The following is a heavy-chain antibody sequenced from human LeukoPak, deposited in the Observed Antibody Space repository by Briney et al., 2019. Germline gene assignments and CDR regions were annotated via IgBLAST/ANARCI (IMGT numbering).Heavy chain of an antibody. CDR1: GFSLSTTGAA. CDR2: IYWDNNK. D-gene: IGHD5-18*01. V-gene: IGHV2-5*02. CDR3: AHYVDTARGGPFFDY. Sequence: SGPTLVKPTQILALTCSFSGFSLSTTGAAVGWIRQPPGRALEWLALIYWDNNKVSSPSLKNRLTITKDTFKNRVVLTMTDVDPEDTATYFCAHYVDTARGGPFFDYWGQGTLVTVSA. J-gene: IGHJ4*02.